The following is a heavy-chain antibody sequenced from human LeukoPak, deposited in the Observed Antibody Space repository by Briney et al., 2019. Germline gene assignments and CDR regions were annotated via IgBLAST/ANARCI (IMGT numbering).Heavy chain of an antibody. Sequence: SQTLSLTCTVSGGSISSGDYYWSWIRQPPGKGLEWIGYIYYSGSTYYNPSLKSRVTIALHTSKNQFSLKLSSVTAADTAVYYCARGDGDYGGNSRTYYYYGMDVWGQGTTVTVSS. V-gene: IGHV4-30-4*01. CDR2: IYYSGST. CDR1: GGSISSGDYY. CDR3: ARGDGDYGGNSRTYYYYGMDV. J-gene: IGHJ6*02. D-gene: IGHD4-23*01.